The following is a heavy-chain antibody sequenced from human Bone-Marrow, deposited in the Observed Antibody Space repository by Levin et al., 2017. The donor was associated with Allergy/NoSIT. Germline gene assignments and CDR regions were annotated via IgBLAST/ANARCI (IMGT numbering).Heavy chain of an antibody. V-gene: IGHV4-31*03. D-gene: IGHD3-10*01. CDR1: GGSITSGGYY. J-gene: IGHJ3*02. CDR3: ARGTGSVGRGFINDALDM. Sequence: SETLSLTCSVSGGSITSGGYYWTWIRQHPGKGLVWIGHIYSSGSTNYNPSLKSRLSISLDTSKNQYTLNLSSVTDADTALYYCARGTGSVGRGFINDALDMWGLGTMVTVSS. CDR2: IYSSGST.